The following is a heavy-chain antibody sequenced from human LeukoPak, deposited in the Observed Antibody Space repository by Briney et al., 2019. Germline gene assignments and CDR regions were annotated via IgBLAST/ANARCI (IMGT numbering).Heavy chain of an antibody. CDR3: ARRGLGRPDY. CDR2: ITHSGST. V-gene: IGHV4-34*01. J-gene: IGHJ4*02. Sequence: SETLSHTCAVYGESFRGYYWSWIPQPPGKGLEWIGEITHSGSTNYNPSLRSRVTISVDTSKKQFSLNLSSVTAADTAVYYCARRGLGRPDYWGQGTLVTVSS. CDR1: GESFRGYY. D-gene: IGHD3/OR15-3a*01.